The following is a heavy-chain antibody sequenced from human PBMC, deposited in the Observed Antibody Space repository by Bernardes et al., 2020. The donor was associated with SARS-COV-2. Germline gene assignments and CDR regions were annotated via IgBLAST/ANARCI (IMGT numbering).Heavy chain of an antibody. CDR2: IYYSGST. CDR3: ARQKQYSSSSVFYFDY. CDR1: GGSISSYY. J-gene: IGHJ4*02. D-gene: IGHD6-6*01. V-gene: IGHV4-59*08. Sequence: SEPLSLTCTVSGGSISSYYWSWIRQPPGKGLEWIGYIYYSGSTNYNPSLKSRVTISVDTSKNQFSLKLSSVTAADTAVYYCARQKQYSSSSVFYFDYWGQGTLVTVSS.